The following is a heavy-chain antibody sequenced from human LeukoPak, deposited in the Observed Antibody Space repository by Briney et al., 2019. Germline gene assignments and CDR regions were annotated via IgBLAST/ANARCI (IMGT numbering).Heavy chain of an antibody. J-gene: IGHJ6*02. D-gene: IGHD2-15*01. CDR3: ARAKPRYCSGGSCYRPAVYYYGMDV. CDR2: ISSSGSTI. Sequence: PGGSLRLSRAASGFTFSDYYMSWIRQAPGKGLEWVSYISSSGSTIYYADSVKGRFTISRDNAKNSLYLQMNSLRAEDTAVYYCARAKPRYCSGGSCYRPAVYYYGMDVWGQGTTVTVSS. V-gene: IGHV3-11*01. CDR1: GFTFSDYY.